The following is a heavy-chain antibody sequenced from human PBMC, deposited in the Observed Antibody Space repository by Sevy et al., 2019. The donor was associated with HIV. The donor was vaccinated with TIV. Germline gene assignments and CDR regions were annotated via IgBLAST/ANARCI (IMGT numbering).Heavy chain of an antibody. V-gene: IGHV1-2*02. CDR1: GYTFTGYY. CDR3: AKGRVEPAAIPNKLPVIWVGYRTDYGMDV. J-gene: IGHJ6*02. D-gene: IGHD2-2*01. Sequence: ASVKVSGKASGYTFTGYYMHWVRQAPGQGLEWMGWINPNSGGTNYAQKFQGRVTMTRDTSISTAYMELSRLIYNDTVLYYCAKGRVEPAAIPNKLPVIWVGYRTDYGMDVWGQGTTVTASS. CDR2: INPNSGGT.